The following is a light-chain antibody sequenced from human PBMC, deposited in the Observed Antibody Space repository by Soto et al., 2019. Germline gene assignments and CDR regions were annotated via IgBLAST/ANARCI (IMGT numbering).Light chain of an antibody. V-gene: IGLV2-8*01. Sequence: QSVLTQPPSASGSPGQSVTISCAGSSSDVGDYDYVSWYQQHPGKAPKLMIYEVTKRPSGVPDRFSGSKSGNTASLTVSGLQAEDEAAYDCSSYAGGNNLVFGGGTKLTVL. CDR1: SSDVGDYDY. J-gene: IGLJ2*01. CDR2: EVT. CDR3: SSYAGGNNLV.